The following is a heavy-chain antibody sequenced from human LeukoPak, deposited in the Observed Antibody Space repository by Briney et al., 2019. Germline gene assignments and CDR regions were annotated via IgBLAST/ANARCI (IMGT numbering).Heavy chain of an antibody. Sequence: GGSLRLSCAASGFTFSNYWMHWVRQAPGKGLEWVSYISSSGSFIYYADSVKGRFTISRDNAKNSLYLQMNSLRAEDMALYYCAKDMGSRSWYFDAFDIWGQGTMVTVSS. V-gene: IGHV3-11*01. D-gene: IGHD6-13*01. CDR2: ISSSGSFI. CDR1: GFTFSNYW. J-gene: IGHJ3*02. CDR3: AKDMGSRSWYFDAFDI.